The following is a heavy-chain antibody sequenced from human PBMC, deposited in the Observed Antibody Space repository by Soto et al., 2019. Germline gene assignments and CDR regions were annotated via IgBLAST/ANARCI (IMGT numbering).Heavy chain of an antibody. CDR2: INHDGSST. D-gene: IGHD2-21*02. CDR1: GFIFSPYW. V-gene: IGHV3-74*01. J-gene: IGHJ5*02. Sequence: GGSLRLSCAASGFIFSPYWMHWVRQAPGEGLVWVSLINHDGSSTIYADSVKGRFIISRDNAKNTVYLQMNSLTAEDTAVYYCVREVCSSGVDCVSRGWFDPWGQGTLVTVSS. CDR3: VREVCSSGVDCVSRGWFDP.